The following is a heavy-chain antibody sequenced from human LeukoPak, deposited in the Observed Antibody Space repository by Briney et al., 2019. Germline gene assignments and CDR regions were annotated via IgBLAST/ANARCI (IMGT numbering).Heavy chain of an antibody. Sequence: SETLSLTCTVSGGSISTSSYYWGWIRQPPGRGLEWIGTISYTGSTYYNPSLKSRVTISVDTSKNQFSLNLNSVTAADTAVYYCARHAGSITPYYFDYWGQGTLVTVSS. D-gene: IGHD3-10*01. V-gene: IGHV4-39*01. CDR2: ISYTGST. J-gene: IGHJ4*02. CDR1: GGSISTSSYY. CDR3: ARHAGSITPYYFDY.